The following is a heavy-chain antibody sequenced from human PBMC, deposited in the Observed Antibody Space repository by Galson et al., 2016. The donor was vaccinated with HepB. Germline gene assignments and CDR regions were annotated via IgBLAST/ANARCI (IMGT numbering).Heavy chain of an antibody. CDR1: GFSVSANS. D-gene: IGHD3-22*01. CDR3: AGQGGYDRFDY. V-gene: IGHV3-53*01. J-gene: IGHJ4*02. CDR2: IRNSGPT. Sequence: SLRLSCAVSGFSVSANSMSWVRQAPGRGLDWVSTIRNSGPTYFGDSVKGRFTISRDNSKNTLFLHMSSLRAEDTAVYYCAGQGGYDRFDYWGQGALVTVSS.